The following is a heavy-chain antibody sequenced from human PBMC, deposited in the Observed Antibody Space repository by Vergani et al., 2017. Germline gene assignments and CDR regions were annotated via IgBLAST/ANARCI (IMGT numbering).Heavy chain of an antibody. CDR1: GFTFSNAW. J-gene: IGHJ3*02. CDR3: TTVSVVVAADAFDI. V-gene: IGHV3-15*01. Sequence: EVQLVESGGGLVKPGGSLRLSCAASGFTFSNAWMSWVRQAPGKGLEWVGRIKSKTDGGTTDYAAPVKGRFTISRDDSKNTLYLQMNSLKTADTAVYYCTTVSVVVAADAFDIWGQGTMVTVSS. D-gene: IGHD2-15*01. CDR2: IKSKTDGGTT.